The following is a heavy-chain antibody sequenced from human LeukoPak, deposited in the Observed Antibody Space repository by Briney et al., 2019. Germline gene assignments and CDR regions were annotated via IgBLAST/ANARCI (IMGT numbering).Heavy chain of an antibody. Sequence: GGSLRLSCAASGFTFSSNWMTWVRQAPGKGLEWVANIKEDESEKYYVDSVKGRFTISRDNAKNSLYLQMNSLRDDDTAMYYCARGASGHSSNWNFPYYYYYMDVWGKGTTVTISS. CDR1: GFTFSSNW. CDR3: ARGASGHSSNWNFPYYYYYMDV. J-gene: IGHJ6*03. D-gene: IGHD6-13*01. V-gene: IGHV3-7*01. CDR2: IKEDESEK.